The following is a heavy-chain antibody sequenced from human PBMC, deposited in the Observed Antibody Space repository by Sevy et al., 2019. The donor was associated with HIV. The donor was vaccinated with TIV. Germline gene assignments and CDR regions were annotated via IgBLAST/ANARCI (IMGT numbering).Heavy chain of an antibody. Sequence: GGSLRLSCAASGFALSNYYAMHWVRQAPGKGLEWVALISYDGGDKYYADSGKGRFTISRDNFKNTLYMQMNSLTTEETAVYYCARPRANYVDHYFFYAMDVWGQGTTVTVSS. J-gene: IGHJ6*02. V-gene: IGHV3-30-3*01. CDR3: ARPRANYVDHYFFYAMDV. CDR1: GFALSNYYA. D-gene: IGHD4-17*01. CDR2: ISYDGGDK.